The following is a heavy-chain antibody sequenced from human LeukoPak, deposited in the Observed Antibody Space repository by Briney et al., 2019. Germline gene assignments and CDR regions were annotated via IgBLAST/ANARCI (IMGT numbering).Heavy chain of an antibody. V-gene: IGHV1-69*06. D-gene: IGHD3-10*01. CDR2: IIPIFGTA. J-gene: IGHJ3*02. CDR3: ARDITMVREVNVGGI. Sequence: SVKVSCKASGGTFSSYAISWVRQAPGQGLEWMGGIIPIFGTANYAQKFQGRVTITADKSTSTAYMELSSLRSEDTAVYYCARDITMVREVNVGGIWGQGTMVTVSS. CDR1: GGTFSSYA.